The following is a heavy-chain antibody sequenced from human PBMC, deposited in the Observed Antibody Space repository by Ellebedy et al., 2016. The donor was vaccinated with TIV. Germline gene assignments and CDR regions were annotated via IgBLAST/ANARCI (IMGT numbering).Heavy chain of an antibody. CDR3: ARMSGNSGSYDFDY. J-gene: IGHJ4*02. CDR1: GYTFTGYY. CDR2: INPNSGGT. D-gene: IGHD1-26*01. Sequence: ASVKVSXKASGYTFTGYYMHWVRQAPGQGLEWMGWINPNSGGTNYAQKFQGRVTMTRDTSISTAYMELSRLRSDDTAVYYCARMSGNSGSYDFDYWGQGTLVTVSS. V-gene: IGHV1-2*02.